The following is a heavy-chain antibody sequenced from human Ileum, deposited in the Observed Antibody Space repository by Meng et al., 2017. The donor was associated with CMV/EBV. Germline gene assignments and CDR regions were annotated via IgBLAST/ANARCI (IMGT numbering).Heavy chain of an antibody. J-gene: IGHJ4*02. CDR3: AGDHYDSSGYYNFDY. CDR2: IIPILGIA. D-gene: IGHD3-22*01. Sequence: SVKVSCKASGGTFSSYTISWVRQAPGQGLEWMGRIIPILGIANYAQKFQGRVTITADKSTSTAYMELSSLRSEDTAVYYCAGDHYDSSGYYNFDYWGQGTLVTVSS. V-gene: IGHV1-69*02. CDR1: GGTFSSYT.